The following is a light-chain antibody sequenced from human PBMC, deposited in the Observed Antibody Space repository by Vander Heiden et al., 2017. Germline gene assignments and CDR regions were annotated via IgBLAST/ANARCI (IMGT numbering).Light chain of an antibody. V-gene: IGKV3-20*01. CDR2: GAS. CDR1: QHISSSY. CDR3: KPNHSSWRT. J-gene: IGKJ1*01. Sequence: EIVLTQSPGTLSLSPGETVTLSCRASQHISSSYFAWYQQKPGQAPRLLIYGASKRATGIPGRFSGRRSAAYFTHTIRELRRVVFAVSISKPNHSSWRTFGQGTKVETK.